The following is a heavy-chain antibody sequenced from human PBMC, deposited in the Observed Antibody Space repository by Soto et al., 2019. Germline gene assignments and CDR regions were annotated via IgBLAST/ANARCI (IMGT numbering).Heavy chain of an antibody. CDR2: IWYDRGNK. D-gene: IGHD6-19*01. J-gene: IGHJ4*02. CDR1: GFTFGSHG. CDR3: ARSYNSAWYLFDH. Sequence: QVQLVESGGGVVQPGRSLRLSCTASGFTFGSHGMHWVRQAPGKGLEWVSLIWYDRGNKYYADSVKGRFTISRDNSKNTLYLQMNSLRAEDTAVYYCARSYNSAWYLFDHWGQGTLVTVSS. V-gene: IGHV3-33*01.